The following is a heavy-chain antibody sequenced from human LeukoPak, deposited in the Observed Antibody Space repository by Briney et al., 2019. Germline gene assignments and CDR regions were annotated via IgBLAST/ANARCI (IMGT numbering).Heavy chain of an antibody. CDR3: ASSYGSALDI. CDR2: IKQDGSEK. V-gene: IGHV3-7*02. Sequence: GESLKISCKGSGYSFTSYWIGWVRQMPGKGLEWVANIKQDGSEKAYVDSVTGRFTISTDNAKNSLYLQMNSLRAEDTAVYYCASSYGSALDIWGQGTMVSVSS. J-gene: IGHJ3*02. CDR1: GYSFTSYW. D-gene: IGHD3-16*01.